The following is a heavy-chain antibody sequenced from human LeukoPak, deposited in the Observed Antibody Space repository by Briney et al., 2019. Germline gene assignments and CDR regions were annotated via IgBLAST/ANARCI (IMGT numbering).Heavy chain of an antibody. V-gene: IGHV4-59*01. CDR2: VYNSGSP. D-gene: IGHD3-16*01. J-gene: IGHJ5*02. CDR3: ARGVYEAQFDA. Sequence: SETLSLTCTASGDSISSNYWNWIRQPPGKGLEWIGYVYNSGSPSYNPSLKSRVTMSIDTSKNQFSLKLTSVTAADTAVYYCARGVYEAQFDAWGQGTLVTVSS. CDR1: GDSISSNY.